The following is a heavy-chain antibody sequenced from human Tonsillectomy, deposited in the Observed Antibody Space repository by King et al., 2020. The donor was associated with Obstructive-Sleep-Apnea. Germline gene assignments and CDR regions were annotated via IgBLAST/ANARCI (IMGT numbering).Heavy chain of an antibody. Sequence: VQLVESGGGVVQPGRSLRLSCEASGFTFSSYGMHWVRQAPGKGLEWVAFIRDDGNNKYYAGSVKGRFTISRDNPKNTLYLQMDDLRTEDTAVYYCAKDAAITGTLDYWGQGILVTVSS. D-gene: IGHD1-7*01. V-gene: IGHV3-30*02. CDR2: IRDDGNNK. CDR1: GFTFSSYG. J-gene: IGHJ4*02. CDR3: AKDAAITGTLDY.